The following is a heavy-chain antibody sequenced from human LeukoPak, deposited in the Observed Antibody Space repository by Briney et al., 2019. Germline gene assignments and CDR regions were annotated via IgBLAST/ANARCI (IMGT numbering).Heavy chain of an antibody. CDR2: IRVSGST. CDR3: ARDGMVGATLIQCYFDY. V-gene: IGHV3-23*01. CDR1: GFTFSSYA. Sequence: QTGGSLRLSCTTSGFTFSSYALSWVRQAPGKGLEWVSGIRVSGSTYYPDSVTGRFTISRDNSENTLYLQMSGLRAEDTAIYYCARDGMVGATLIQCYFDYWGQGTLVTVSS. D-gene: IGHD1-26*01. J-gene: IGHJ4*02.